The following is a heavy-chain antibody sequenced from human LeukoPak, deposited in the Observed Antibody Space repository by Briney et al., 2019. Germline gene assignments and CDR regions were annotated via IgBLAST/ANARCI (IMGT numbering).Heavy chain of an antibody. CDR1: GYRFTNYW. D-gene: IGHD3-22*01. Sequence: GESLKISCKASGYRFTNYWIAWVRQAPGKGLEWVAFIRYDGSNEYYADSVKGRFTISRDNSKNTLYLQMNSLRAEDTAVYYFSKGDRREYYYDSSGYPPFAFDPWGQGTLVTVSS. J-gene: IGHJ5*02. V-gene: IGHV3-30*02. CDR2: IRYDGSNE. CDR3: SKGDRREYYYDSSGYPPFAFDP.